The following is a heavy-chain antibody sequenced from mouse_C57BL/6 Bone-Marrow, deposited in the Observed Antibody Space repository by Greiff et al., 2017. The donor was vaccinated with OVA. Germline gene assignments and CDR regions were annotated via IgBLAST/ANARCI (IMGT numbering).Heavy chain of an antibody. Sequence: ESGPGILQPSQTLSLTCSFSGFSLSTFGMGVGWIRQPSGKGLEWLAHIWWDDDKYYNPALKSRLTISKDTSKNQVFLKIANVDTADTATYYCARIGYDYDVEYYAMDYWGQGTSVTVSS. CDR2: IWWDDDK. J-gene: IGHJ4*01. V-gene: IGHV8-8*01. D-gene: IGHD2-4*01. CDR1: GFSLSTFGMG. CDR3: ARIGYDYDVEYYAMDY.